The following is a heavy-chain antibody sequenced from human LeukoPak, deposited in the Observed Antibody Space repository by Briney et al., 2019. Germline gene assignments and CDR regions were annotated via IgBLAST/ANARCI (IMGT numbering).Heavy chain of an antibody. CDR3: ARQRGDYGHAFDI. D-gene: IGHD4-17*01. CDR2: MNPNSGNT. V-gene: IGHV1-8*01. CDR1: RYTFTSYD. J-gene: IGHJ3*02. Sequence: ASVKVSCKASRYTFTSYDINWVRQATGQGLEWMGWMNPNSGNTGYAQKFQGRVTMTRNTSISTAYMELSSLRSEDTAVYYCARQRGDYGHAFDIWGQGTMVTVSS.